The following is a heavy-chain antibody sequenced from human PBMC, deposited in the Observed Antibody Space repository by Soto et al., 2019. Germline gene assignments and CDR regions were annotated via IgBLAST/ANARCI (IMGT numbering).Heavy chain of an antibody. CDR1: GDSIRSYY. D-gene: IGHD5-12*01. CDR2: IYYSGST. V-gene: IGHV4-59*01. CDR3: ARAYGGFDNGLDV. J-gene: IGHJ6*02. Sequence: SETLSLTCTVSGDSIRSYYWTWIRQPPGKGLELIGYIYYSGSTRYNPSLKSRVTISADMSKNQFSLKLSSVIAADTAVYYCARAYGGFDNGLDVWGQGTAVTVSS.